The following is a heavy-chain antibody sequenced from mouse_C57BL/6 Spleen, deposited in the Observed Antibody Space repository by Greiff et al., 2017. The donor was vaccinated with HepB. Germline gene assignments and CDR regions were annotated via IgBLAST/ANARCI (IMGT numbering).Heavy chain of an antibody. CDR3: ARIGSSSYYAMDY. D-gene: IGHD1-1*01. J-gene: IGHJ4*01. V-gene: IGHV1-61*01. Sequence: QVQLQQPGAELVRPGSSVKLSCKASGYTFTSYWMDWVKQRPGQGLEWIGNIYPSDSETHYNQKFKDKATLTVDKSSSTAYMQLSSLTSEDSAVYYCARIGSSSYYAMDYLGQGTSVTVSS. CDR2: IYPSDSET. CDR1: GYTFTSYW.